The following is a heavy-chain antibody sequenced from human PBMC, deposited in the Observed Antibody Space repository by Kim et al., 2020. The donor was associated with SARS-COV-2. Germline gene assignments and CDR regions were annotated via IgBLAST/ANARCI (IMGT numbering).Heavy chain of an antibody. Sequence: SQTLSLTCAISGDSVSSNSAAWNWIRQSPSRGLEWLGRTYYRSKWYNDYAVSVKSRITINPDTSKNQISLQLNSVTPEDTAVYYCATTGTTGGSDGMDVWGQGTTVTVSS. CDR2: TYYRSKWYN. CDR1: GDSVSSNSAA. CDR3: ATTGTTGGSDGMDV. J-gene: IGHJ6*02. D-gene: IGHD1-1*01. V-gene: IGHV6-1*01.